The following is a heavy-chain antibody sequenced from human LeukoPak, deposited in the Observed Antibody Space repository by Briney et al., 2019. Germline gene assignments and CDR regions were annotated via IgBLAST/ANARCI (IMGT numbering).Heavy chain of an antibody. CDR1: GGSIRSSY. CDR3: ARAIVVVVAADALSGYYYGMDV. CDR2: IHHSGSR. D-gene: IGHD2-15*01. Sequence: SETLSLTCTVSGGSIRSSYWNWIRQSPGKGLQWIGSIHHSGSRSLNPSLESRVTVSVDTSKNQFSLKLSSVTAADTAVYYCARAIVVVVAADALSGYYYGMDVWGQGTTVTVSS. J-gene: IGHJ6*02. V-gene: IGHV4-59*12.